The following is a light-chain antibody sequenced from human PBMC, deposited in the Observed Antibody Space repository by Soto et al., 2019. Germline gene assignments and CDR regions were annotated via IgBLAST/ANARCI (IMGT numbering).Light chain of an antibody. CDR2: DAS. J-gene: IGKJ1*01. CDR1: QSVSSE. Sequence: LMTQSPATLSVSPGESATVSCRASQSVSSELAWYQQKPGQAPRLLIYDASTRATGVSARFSGSGSGTEFTLTISSLQSEDFAVYYCHQYNNWPPWTFGQGTRVEIK. CDR3: HQYNNWPPWT. V-gene: IGKV3-15*01.